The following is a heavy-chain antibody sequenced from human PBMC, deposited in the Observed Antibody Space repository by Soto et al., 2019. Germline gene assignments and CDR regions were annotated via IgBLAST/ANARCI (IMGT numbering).Heavy chain of an antibody. CDR3: ARGGIIRNYCLES. J-gene: IGHJ5*01. CDR2: ISPNSGDT. V-gene: IGHV1-2*02. Sequence: ASVKVSCKTSGYRFIGYFIHWVRQAPGQGPEWMGWISPNSGDTNYQQKFQGRVSMTRDTSINTAYLELSRLRSDDTAVYYSARGGIIRNYCLESWGQGTQVTVSS. D-gene: IGHD3-3*01. CDR1: GYRFIGYF.